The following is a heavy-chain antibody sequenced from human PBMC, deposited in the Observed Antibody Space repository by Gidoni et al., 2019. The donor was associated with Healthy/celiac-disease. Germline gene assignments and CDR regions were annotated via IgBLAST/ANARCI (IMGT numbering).Heavy chain of an antibody. Sequence: EVQLVESGGGLVQPGGSLRLSCAASGFPFSSYAMRWVRQAPGKGLEWVSAISGSGGSTYYADSVKGRFTISRDNSKNTLYLQMNSLRAEDTAVYYCAKDITYDFWSGSSTIGRYYYYGMDVWGQGTTVTVSS. D-gene: IGHD3-3*01. CDR1: GFPFSSYA. J-gene: IGHJ6*02. V-gene: IGHV3-23*04. CDR3: AKDITYDFWSGSSTIGRYYYYGMDV. CDR2: ISGSGGST.